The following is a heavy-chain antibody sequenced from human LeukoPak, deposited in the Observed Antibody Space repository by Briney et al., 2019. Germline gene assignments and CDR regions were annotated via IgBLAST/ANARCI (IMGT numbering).Heavy chain of an antibody. D-gene: IGHD2/OR15-2a*01. CDR2: IWYDGSNK. V-gene: IGHV3-33*01. J-gene: IGHJ4*02. CDR1: GFTFRNHG. CDR3: VRDRGALQYFDY. Sequence: PGRSLRLSCAASGFTFRNHGIHWIRQAPGKGLEWVAIIWYDGSNKYYAASVNGRFTISRDNSKNTLYLQMNSLRDDDTAVYYCVRDRGALQYFDYWGQGTLVTVSS.